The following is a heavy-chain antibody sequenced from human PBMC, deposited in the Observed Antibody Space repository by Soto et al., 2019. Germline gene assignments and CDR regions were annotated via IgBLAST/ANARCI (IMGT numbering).Heavy chain of an antibody. CDR2: ISSSGSTI. J-gene: IGHJ5*02. CDR1: GFTFSDYY. Sequence: GGSLRLSCAASGFTFSDYYMSWIRQAPGKGLEWVSYISSSGSTIYYADSVKGRFTISRDNAKNSLYLQMNSLRAEDTAVYYCARDSCSSTSCYRSPTSWATWNWFDPWGQGTLVTVSS. D-gene: IGHD2-2*01. V-gene: IGHV3-11*01. CDR3: ARDSCSSTSCYRSPTSWATWNWFDP.